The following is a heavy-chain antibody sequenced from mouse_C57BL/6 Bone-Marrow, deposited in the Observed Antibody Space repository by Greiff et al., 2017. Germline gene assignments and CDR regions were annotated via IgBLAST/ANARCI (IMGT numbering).Heavy chain of an antibody. D-gene: IGHD1-1*01. CDR3: TTVVHY. CDR1: GFNIKDDY. V-gene: IGHV14-4*01. CDR2: IDPENGDT. Sequence: EVKLMESGAELVRPGASVKLSCTASGFNIKDDYMHWVKQRPEQGLEWIGWIDPENGDTEYASKFQGKATITEDTSSHTAYLQLSSLTSEDTAVYYCTTVVHYWGQGTTLTVSS. J-gene: IGHJ2*01.